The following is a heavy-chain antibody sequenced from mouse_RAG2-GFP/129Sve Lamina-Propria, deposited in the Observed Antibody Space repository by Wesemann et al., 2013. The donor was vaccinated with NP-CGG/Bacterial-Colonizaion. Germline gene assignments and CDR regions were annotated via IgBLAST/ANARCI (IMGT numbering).Heavy chain of an antibody. CDR3: ARNYYDYPWYFDV. CDR1: GYTFTSYW. CDR2: INPSNGGT. V-gene: IGHV1-53*01. Sequence: VQLQQSGPVLVKPGASVKLSCKASGYTFTSYWMHWVKQRPGQGLEWIGNINPSNGGTNYNEKFKSKATLTVDKSSSTAYMQLSSLTSEDSAVYYCARNYYDYPWYFDVWGTGTTVTVSS. D-gene: IGHD2-4*01. J-gene: IGHJ1*03.